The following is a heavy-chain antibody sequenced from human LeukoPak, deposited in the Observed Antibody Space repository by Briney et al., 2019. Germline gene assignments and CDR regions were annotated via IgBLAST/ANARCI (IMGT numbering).Heavy chain of an antibody. CDR2: INPSGGST. CDR1: GYTFTSYY. D-gene: IGHD3-16*02. V-gene: IGHV1-46*03. J-gene: IGHJ5*02. CDR3: ARDRTNYDYVWGSYRFMSNNWFDP. Sequence: ASVKVSCKASGYTFTSYYMHWVRQAPGQGLEWMGIINPSGGSTSYAQKFQGRVTMTRDTSTSTVYMEPSSLRSEDTAVYYCARDRTNYDYVWGSYRFMSNNWFDPWGQGTLVTVSS.